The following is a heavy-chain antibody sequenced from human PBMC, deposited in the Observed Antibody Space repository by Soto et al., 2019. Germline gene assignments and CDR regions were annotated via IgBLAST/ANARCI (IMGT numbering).Heavy chain of an antibody. D-gene: IGHD3-10*01. V-gene: IGHV3-30*03. CDR3: APWFGAFDY. J-gene: IGHJ4*02. CDR2: ISYDGSNK. Sequence: QVQLVESGGGVVQPGRSLRLSCAASGFTFSSYGMHWVRQAPGKGLEWVAVISYDGSNKYYADSVKGRFTISRDNSKHTLYLQMNSMSAEDTAVYYCAPWFGAFDYWGQGTLVTVAS. CDR1: GFTFSSYG.